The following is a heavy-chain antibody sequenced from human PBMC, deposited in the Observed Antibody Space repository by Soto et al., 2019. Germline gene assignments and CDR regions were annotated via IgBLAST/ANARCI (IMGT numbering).Heavy chain of an antibody. J-gene: IGHJ6*03. Sequence: QVQLQESGPGLVKPSETLSLSCSVSGGSISGHYWSWVRQTPGKGLEWIGYMYYSGSTNYNPSLKSRVTISVDTSKNPFSLRLTSVTAADPAVYYCARGPYYDLIWNYYYMDVWGKGTTVTVSS. CDR3: ARGPYYDLIWNYYYMDV. D-gene: IGHD3-16*01. CDR1: GGSISGHY. CDR2: MYYSGST. V-gene: IGHV4-59*08.